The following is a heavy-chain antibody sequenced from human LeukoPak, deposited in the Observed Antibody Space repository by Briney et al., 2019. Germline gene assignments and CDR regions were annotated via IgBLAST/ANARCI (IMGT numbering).Heavy chain of an antibody. CDR1: GYTFTSYY. CDR3: ASTSPGAISDAFDI. CDR2: INPNSGGT. D-gene: IGHD3-3*01. J-gene: IGHJ3*02. V-gene: IGHV1-2*02. Sequence: ASVKVSCKASGYTFTSYYMHWVRQAPGQGLEWMGWINPNSGGTNYAQKFQGRVTMTRDTSISTAYMELSRLRSDDTAVYYCASTSPGAISDAFDIWGQGTMVTVSS.